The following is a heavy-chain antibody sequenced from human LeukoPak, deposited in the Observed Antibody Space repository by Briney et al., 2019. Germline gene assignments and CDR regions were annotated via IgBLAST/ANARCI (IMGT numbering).Heavy chain of an antibody. CDR3: ARPSGRYYYYGMDV. Sequence: EGSLRLSCAASGFTFSSYSMNWVRQAPGKGLEWVSSISSSSSYIYYADSVKGRFTISRDNAKNSLYLQMNSLRAEDTAVYYCARPSGRYYYYGMDVWGQGTTVTVSS. D-gene: IGHD2-8*02. J-gene: IGHJ6*02. CDR2: ISSSSSYI. V-gene: IGHV3-21*01. CDR1: GFTFSSYS.